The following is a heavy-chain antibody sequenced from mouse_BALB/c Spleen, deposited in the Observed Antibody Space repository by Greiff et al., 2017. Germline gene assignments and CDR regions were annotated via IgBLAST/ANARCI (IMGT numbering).Heavy chain of an antibody. CDR3: ARGYVVTSAWFAY. Sequence: EVQLQQSGPELEKPGASVTISCKASGYSFTGYNMNWVKQSNGKSLEWIGNIDPYYGGTSYNQKFKGKATLTVDKSSSTPYMQIKSLTSEDSAFYCCARGYVVTSAWFAYWGQGTLVTVSA. J-gene: IGHJ3*01. V-gene: IGHV1-39*01. CDR1: GYSFTGYN. CDR2: IDPYYGGT. D-gene: IGHD2-14*01.